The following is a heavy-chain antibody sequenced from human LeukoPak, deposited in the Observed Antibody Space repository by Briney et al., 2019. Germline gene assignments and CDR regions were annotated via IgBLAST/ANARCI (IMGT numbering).Heavy chain of an antibody. D-gene: IGHD3-3*01. Sequence: GGSLRLSCAASGFTFSSYSMNWVRQAPRKGLEWVSSISSSSSYIYYADSVKGRFTISRDNAKNSLYLQMNSLRAEDTAVYYCARGAEADFWSGYYPPDYYGMDVWGQGTTVTVSS. CDR2: ISSSSSYI. V-gene: IGHV3-21*01. CDR1: GFTFSSYS. CDR3: ARGAEADFWSGYYPPDYYGMDV. J-gene: IGHJ6*02.